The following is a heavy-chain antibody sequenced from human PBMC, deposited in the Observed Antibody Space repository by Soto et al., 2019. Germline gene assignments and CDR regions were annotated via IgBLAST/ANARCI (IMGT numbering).Heavy chain of an antibody. Sequence: PGGSLRLSCAASGFTFSSYAMSWVRQAPGKGLEWVSAISGSGGSTYYADSVKGRFTISRDNSKNTLYLQMNSLRAEDTAVYYCAKDPCHEEYQLLCGWFDPWGQGTLVTVSS. CDR1: GFTFSSYA. CDR3: AKDPCHEEYQLLCGWFDP. D-gene: IGHD2-2*01. J-gene: IGHJ5*02. V-gene: IGHV3-23*01. CDR2: ISGSGGST.